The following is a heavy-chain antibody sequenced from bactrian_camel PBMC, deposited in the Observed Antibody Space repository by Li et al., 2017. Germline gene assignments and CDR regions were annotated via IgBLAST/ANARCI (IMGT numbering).Heavy chain of an antibody. J-gene: IGHJ4*01. CDR2: IRRDDLT. V-gene: IGHV3S55*01. Sequence: HVQLVESGGGSVQTGGSLRLSCAPSGLSVSDSSMAWFRQSPGKEPEAVAAIRRDDLTAYTDSVEGRFTISKDNAENSLFLQMSNLKPEDTAMYYCAVRGSRGACTLTLSAIDIWSQGTQVTVS. D-gene: IGHD1*01. CDR1: GLSVSDSS. CDR3: AVRGSRGACTLTLSAIDI.